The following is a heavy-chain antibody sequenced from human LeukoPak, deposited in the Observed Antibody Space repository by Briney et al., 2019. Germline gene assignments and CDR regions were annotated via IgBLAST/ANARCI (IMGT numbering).Heavy chain of an antibody. V-gene: IGHV1-69*01. CDR2: IIPIFGTA. D-gene: IGHD6-19*01. CDR3: ASIAVAGLTDY. CDR1: GGTFSSYA. Sequence: VASVKVSCKASGGTFSSYAISWVRQAPGQGLEWMGGIIPIFGTANYAQKFQGRVTITADESTSTAYMELSSLRSEDTAVYYCASIAVAGLTDYWGQGTLVTVSS. J-gene: IGHJ4*02.